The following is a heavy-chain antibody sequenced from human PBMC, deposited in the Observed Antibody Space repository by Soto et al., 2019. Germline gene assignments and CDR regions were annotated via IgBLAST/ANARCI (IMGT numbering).Heavy chain of an antibody. V-gene: IGHV3-23*01. CDR3: AKDQGYSHY. J-gene: IGHJ4*02. Sequence: HPGGSLRLSCAASGFTFSKYAMTWARQAPGKGLEWVSAISYNGGGTYYVDSVKGRFTVSRDNSKNTLYLQMHSLRAEDTAVYYCAKDQGYSHYWGQGTLVTVSS. CDR1: GFTFSKYA. D-gene: IGHD5-18*01. CDR2: ISYNGGGT.